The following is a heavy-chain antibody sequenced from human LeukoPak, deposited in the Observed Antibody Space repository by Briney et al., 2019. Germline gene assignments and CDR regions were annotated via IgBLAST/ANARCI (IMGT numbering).Heavy chain of an antibody. CDR2: ISSSSSYI. CDR1: GFTFSSYS. CDR3: ARVLWFGELWYMDV. V-gene: IGHV3-21*01. J-gene: IGHJ6*03. Sequence: GGSLRLSCAASGFTFSSYSMNWVRQAPGKGLEWVSSISSSSSYIYYADSVKGRFTISRDNAKNSLYLQMNSLRAEDTAVYYCARVLWFGELWYMDVWGNGTTVTISS. D-gene: IGHD3-10*01.